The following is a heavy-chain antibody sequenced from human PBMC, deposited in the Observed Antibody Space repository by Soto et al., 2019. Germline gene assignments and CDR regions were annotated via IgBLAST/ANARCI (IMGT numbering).Heavy chain of an antibody. CDR3: AKGYCSNRVCYTDY. J-gene: IGHJ4*02. CDR2: VSGSGGST. D-gene: IGHD2-8*01. CDR1: GFTFSSYA. Sequence: GGSLRLSCAASGFTFSSYAMSWVRQAPGKGLEWVSVVSGSGGSTYYADSVKGRFTVSRDNSKNTLYLQMNSLRAEDTAVYYCAKGYCSNRVCYTDYWGQGTPVNVAS. V-gene: IGHV3-23*01.